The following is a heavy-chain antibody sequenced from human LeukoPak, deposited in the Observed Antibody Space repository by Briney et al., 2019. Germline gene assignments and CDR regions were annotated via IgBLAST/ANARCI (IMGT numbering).Heavy chain of an antibody. Sequence: ASVKVSCKDSGYTFTSYAMNWVRQAPGQGLEWMGWVNTNTGNPTYAQGFTGRFVFSLDTSVSTAYLQISSLKAEDTAVYYCARDPGAAAEWGHDAFDIWGQGTMVTVSS. CDR1: GYTFTSYA. CDR2: VNTNTGNP. J-gene: IGHJ3*02. CDR3: ARDPGAAAEWGHDAFDI. D-gene: IGHD6-13*01. V-gene: IGHV7-4-1*02.